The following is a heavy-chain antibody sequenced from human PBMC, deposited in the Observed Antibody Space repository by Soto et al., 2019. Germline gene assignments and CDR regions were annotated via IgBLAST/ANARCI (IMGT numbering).Heavy chain of an antibody. V-gene: IGHV3-13*01. CDR3: ARERSGTLSGYCSGGSCYPSGSVGWFDP. Sequence: PGGSLRLSCAASGFTFSSYDMHWVRQATGKGLEWVSAIGTAGDTYYPGSVKGRFTISRESAKNSLYLQMNSLRAEDTAVYYCARERSGTLSGYCSGGSCYPSGSVGWFDPWGQGTLVTVSS. CDR1: GFTFSSYD. J-gene: IGHJ5*02. CDR2: IGTAGDT. D-gene: IGHD2-15*01.